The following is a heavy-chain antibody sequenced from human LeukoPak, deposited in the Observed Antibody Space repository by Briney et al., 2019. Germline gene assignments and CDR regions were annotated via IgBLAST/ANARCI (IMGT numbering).Heavy chain of an antibody. CDR3: ARVRSSSWYYFDY. Sequence: GGSLRLSCAASGFTVSSNYMSWVRQAPGKGLGWVSVIYSGGSTYYADSVKGRFTISRDNSKNTLYLQMNSLRAEDTAVYYCARVRSSSWYYFDYWGQGTLVTVSS. D-gene: IGHD6-13*01. J-gene: IGHJ4*02. V-gene: IGHV3-66*02. CDR1: GFTVSSNY. CDR2: IYSGGST.